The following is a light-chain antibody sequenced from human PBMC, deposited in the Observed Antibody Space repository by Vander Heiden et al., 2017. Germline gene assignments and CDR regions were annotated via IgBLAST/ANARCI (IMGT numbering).Light chain of an antibody. CDR2: AAS. Sequence: DIQLTQSPSSLSASVGDRVTITCRASQSISSYLNWYQQKPGKAPKLLIYAASSLQSGVPSRFSGTGYGTDFTLTISSRQPEDFAAYYCQQNDSNPPYTFAPRTKVEIK. CDR3: QQNDSNPPYT. CDR1: QSISSY. J-gene: IGKJ2*01. V-gene: IGKV1-39*01.